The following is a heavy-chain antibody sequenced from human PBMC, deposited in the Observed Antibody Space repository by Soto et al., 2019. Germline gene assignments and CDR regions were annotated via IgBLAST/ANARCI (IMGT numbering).Heavy chain of an antibody. CDR1: VGAFSTYA. J-gene: IGHJ3*02. CDR3: ARTAPYYRDYGQTGDDI. V-gene: IGHV1-69*06. CDR2: IIPIFGTA. Sequence: TVSCEQSVGAFSTYASICVQPATGQGLELMGGIIPIFGTANYAQKFQGRVTITADKSTSTAYMELSSLRSEDTAVYYCARTAPYYRDYGQTGDDIWGQGTRVTVSS. D-gene: IGHD4-17*01.